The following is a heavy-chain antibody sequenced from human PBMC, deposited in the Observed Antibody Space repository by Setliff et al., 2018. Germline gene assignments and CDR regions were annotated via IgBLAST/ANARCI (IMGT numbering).Heavy chain of an antibody. J-gene: IGHJ4*02. Sequence: GGSLRLSCAASGFTFSRYTINWVRQAPGKGLEWVSSISSSSSYIYYTDSVKGRFAISRDNAKNTLYLQMSNLRAEDTAVYYCARAHSSTLSVHDYWGQGTLVTVSS. CDR3: ARAHSSTLSVHDY. CDR2: ISSSSSYI. V-gene: IGHV3-21*01. D-gene: IGHD2-2*01. CDR1: GFTFSRYT.